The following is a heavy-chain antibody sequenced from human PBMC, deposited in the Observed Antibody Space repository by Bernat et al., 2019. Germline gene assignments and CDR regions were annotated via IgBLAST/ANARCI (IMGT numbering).Heavy chain of an antibody. J-gene: IGHJ4*02. CDR3: VKGIAVAGTSNDY. CDR1: GFTFSSYA. CDR2: ISSNGGST. Sequence: EVQLVESGGGLVQPGGSLRLSCSASGFTFSSYAMHWVRQAPGKGLEYVSAISSNGGSTYYADSVKGRFTISRDNSKNTLYLQMSSLRAEDTAMYYCVKGIAVAGTSNDYWGQGTLVTVSS. V-gene: IGHV3-64D*06. D-gene: IGHD6-19*01.